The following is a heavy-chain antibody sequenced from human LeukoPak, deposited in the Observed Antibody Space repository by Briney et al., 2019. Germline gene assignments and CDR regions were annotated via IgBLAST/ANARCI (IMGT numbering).Heavy chain of an antibody. Sequence: SETLSLTCTVSGGSISSYYRSWIRQPPGKGLEWIGYIYYSGSTNYNPSLKSRVTISVDTSKNQFSLKLSSVTAADTAVYYCARGAGDYVYYYYYGMDVWGKGTTVTVSS. V-gene: IGHV4-59*01. CDR3: ARGAGDYVYYYYYGMDV. CDR2: IYYSGST. J-gene: IGHJ6*04. D-gene: IGHD4-17*01. CDR1: GGSISSYY.